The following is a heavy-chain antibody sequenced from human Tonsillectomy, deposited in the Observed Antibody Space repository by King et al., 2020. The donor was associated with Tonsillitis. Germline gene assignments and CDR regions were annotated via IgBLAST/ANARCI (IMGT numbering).Heavy chain of an antibody. CDR1: GFTFSSYW. CDR2: INSDGSSA. CDR3: VREQSLITLTFDI. V-gene: IGHV3-74*01. D-gene: IGHD1-20*01. Sequence: VQLVESGGGLVQPGGSLRLSCAASGFTFSSYWMHWVRQVPGKGLVWVSRINSDGSSAIYADSVKGRFTISRDNAKDTLYLQMNSLRAEDTAVYYCVREQSLITLTFDIWGKGPRLPASS. J-gene: IGHJ3*02.